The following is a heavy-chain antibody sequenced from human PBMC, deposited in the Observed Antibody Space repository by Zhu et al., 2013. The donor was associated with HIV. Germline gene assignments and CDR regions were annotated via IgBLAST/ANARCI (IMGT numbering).Heavy chain of an antibody. CDR3: ASTRDAFDYR. CDR1: GYSFTSYD. J-gene: IGHJ3*01. Sequence: HVQLVQSGAEVKRPGASLKVSCKTSGYSFTSYDINWVRQAPGQGLEWMGWINPNSGGTDYAQKFQGRVTMTGDTSISTAYMELSRLRSDDTAVYYCASTRDAFDYRGAQGTSGHRLF. D-gene: IGHD3-16*02. CDR2: INPNSGGT. V-gene: IGHV1-2*02.